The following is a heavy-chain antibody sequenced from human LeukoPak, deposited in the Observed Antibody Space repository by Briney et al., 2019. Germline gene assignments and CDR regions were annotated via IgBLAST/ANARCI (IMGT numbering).Heavy chain of an antibody. J-gene: IGHJ4*02. D-gene: IGHD3-3*01. Sequence: GASVKVSCKASGYTFTSYGISWVRQAPGQGLEWMGWISAYGHTKLARNLQARVTVTIDTSTTTAYMELRSLSSDDTAVYFCARETASGYLGFDFWGQGTLITVSS. CDR2: ISAYGHT. CDR3: ARETASGYLGFDF. CDR1: GYTFTSYG. V-gene: IGHV1-18*01.